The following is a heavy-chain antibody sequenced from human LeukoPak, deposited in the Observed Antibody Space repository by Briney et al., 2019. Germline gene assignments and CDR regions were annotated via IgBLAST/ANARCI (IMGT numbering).Heavy chain of an antibody. Sequence: PGGSLRLSCAASGFTFHDYDMSWVRQSPGKGLEWVSGINWNGDRTVYADSVKGRFTISRDNAKKSLYLQMNSLRAEDTALYYCARRDYYGSGSPDFWGQGTLVTVPS. CDR3: ARRDYYGSGSPDF. D-gene: IGHD3-10*01. J-gene: IGHJ4*02. CDR1: GFTFHDYD. V-gene: IGHV3-20*04. CDR2: INWNGDRT.